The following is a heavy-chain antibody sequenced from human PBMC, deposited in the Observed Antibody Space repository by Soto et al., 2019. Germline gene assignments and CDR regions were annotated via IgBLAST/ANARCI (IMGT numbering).Heavy chain of an antibody. Sequence: QVQLQESGPGLVKPSETLSLTCTVSGGSISSYYWSWIRQPPGKGLEWIGYIYYSGSTNYNPSLKRRVPISVDTSKNQFSLKLSSVTAADTDVYYCARRYGASFDYWGQGTLVTVSS. V-gene: IGHV4-59*01. CDR1: GGSISSYY. J-gene: IGHJ4*02. CDR2: IYYSGST. D-gene: IGHD4-17*01. CDR3: ARRYGASFDY.